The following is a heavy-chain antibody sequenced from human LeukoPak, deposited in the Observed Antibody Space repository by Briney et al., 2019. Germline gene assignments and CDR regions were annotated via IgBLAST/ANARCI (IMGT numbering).Heavy chain of an antibody. D-gene: IGHD2-2*01. CDR2: ISGSGGST. CDR1: GFTFSTYA. J-gene: IGHJ1*01. Sequence: GGSLRLSCAASGFTFSTYAMSWVRQAPGKGLEWVSAISGSGGSTFYADSEKGRFTISRDYSKNTLYLQMNSLRAEETAVYYCANFHCSTTSCHLSGYFQYWGQGTLVTVSS. CDR3: ANFHCSTTSCHLSGYFQY. V-gene: IGHV3-23*01.